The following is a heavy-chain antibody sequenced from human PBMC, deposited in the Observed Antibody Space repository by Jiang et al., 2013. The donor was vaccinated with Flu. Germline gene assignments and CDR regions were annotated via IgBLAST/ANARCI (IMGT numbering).Heavy chain of an antibody. CDR1: CLHRSYY. CDR3: ARDYDFWTTGGGLDV. J-gene: IGHJ6*02. V-gene: IGHV4-59*01. CDR2: VYYSGST. D-gene: IGHD3-3*01. Sequence: GLVKPXGDPVPHLHCLWCLHRSYYWSWIRQPPGKGLEWIGHVYYSGSTKYNPSLKSRVTISVDTSKNQFSLKLSSVTAADTAVYYCARDYDFWTTGGGLDVWGQGATVTVSS.